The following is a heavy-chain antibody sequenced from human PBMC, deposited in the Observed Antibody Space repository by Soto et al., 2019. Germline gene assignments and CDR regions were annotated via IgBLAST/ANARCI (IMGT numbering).Heavy chain of an antibody. CDR3: ARFYGDYVNWFDP. J-gene: IGHJ5*02. D-gene: IGHD4-17*01. CDR1: GGSISSGGYS. CDR2: IYHSGST. V-gene: IGHV4-30-2*01. Sequence: QLQLQESGSGLVKPSQTLSLTCAVSGGSISSGGYSWSWIRQPPGKGLEWIGYIYHSGSTYYNPCPKSRGTISVDRSKNQVSLKLSSVDAADTAVYYCARFYGDYVNWFDPWGQGTLVTVSS.